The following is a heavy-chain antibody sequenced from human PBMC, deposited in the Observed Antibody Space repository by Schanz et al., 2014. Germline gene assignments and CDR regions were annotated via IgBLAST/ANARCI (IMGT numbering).Heavy chain of an antibody. J-gene: IGHJ4*02. Sequence: QVQLVQSGAEVKKPGSSVKVSCKASGGTFRSYTVSWVRQAPGQGLEWMGRITPTLGKVDYAQKFQGRVTITADISTSTAYMELISLTSEDTAVYYCARDRDQWDGNFCDFWGQGTLVTVSS. D-gene: IGHD1-26*01. CDR1: GGTFRSYT. CDR2: ITPTLGKV. CDR3: ARDRDQWDGNFCDF. V-gene: IGHV1-69*08.